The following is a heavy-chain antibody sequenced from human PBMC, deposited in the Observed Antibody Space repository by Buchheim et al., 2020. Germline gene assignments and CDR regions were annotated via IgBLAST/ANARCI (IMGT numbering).Heavy chain of an antibody. J-gene: IGHJ4*02. V-gene: IGHV4-59*01. CDR2: IYYSGST. CDR3: ASSEVGYYYGSGSYSFDY. Sequence: QVQLQESGPGLVKPSETLSLTCTVSGGSISSYYWSWIRQPPGKGLEWIGYIYYSGSTNYNPSLKSRVTISVDTSKNQFSLKLSSVTAADTAVYYCASSEVGYYYGSGSYSFDYWGQGTL. D-gene: IGHD3-10*01. CDR1: GGSISSYY.